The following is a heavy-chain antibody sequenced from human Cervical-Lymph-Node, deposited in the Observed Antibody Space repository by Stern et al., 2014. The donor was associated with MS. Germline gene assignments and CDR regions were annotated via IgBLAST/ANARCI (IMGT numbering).Heavy chain of an antibody. CDR2: VSYTGST. J-gene: IGHJ4*01. CDR3: ARLHYYDSSGYYYEPLQYYFDY. V-gene: IGHV4-59*01. Sequence: QVQLQESGPGLLKPSETLSLSCTVSGASISHFYWSWIRQAPGKGLEWIGYVSYTGSTNYNPSLRGRVTISLDPSKNQFFLKLNSVTAADTALYYCARLHYYDSSGYYYEPLQYYFDYWGHGTPVTVSS. D-gene: IGHD3-22*01. CDR1: GASISHFY.